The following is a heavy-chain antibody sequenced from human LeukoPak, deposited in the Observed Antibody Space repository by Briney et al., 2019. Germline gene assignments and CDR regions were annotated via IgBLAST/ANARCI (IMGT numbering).Heavy chain of an antibody. Sequence: SETLSLTCAVYGGSFSGYYWSWLRQPPGKGLEWIGEINHSGSTNYNPSLKSRVTISVDTSKNQFSLKLSSVTAADTAVYYCASVDTAMVYFDYWGREPWSPSPQ. CDR1: GGSFSGYY. CDR2: INHSGST. J-gene: IGHJ4*02. V-gene: IGHV4-34*01. CDR3: ASVDTAMVYFDY. D-gene: IGHD5-18*01.